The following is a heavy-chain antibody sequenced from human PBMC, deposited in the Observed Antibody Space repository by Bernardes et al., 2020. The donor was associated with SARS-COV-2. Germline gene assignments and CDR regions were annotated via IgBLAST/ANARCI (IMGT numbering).Heavy chain of an antibody. CDR3: ARRAVATSYWYFDL. J-gene: IGHJ2*01. D-gene: IGHD5-12*01. CDR1: GFTVDY. CDR2: LYGGDNT. Sequence: GGSLRLSCVASGFTVDYMIWVRQAPGKGLEWVSILYGGDNTYYADSVKGRFAISRDSSKNTMYLEMYNLRVEDTAVYFCARRAVATSYWYFDLWGRGTPVTVSS. V-gene: IGHV3-66*01.